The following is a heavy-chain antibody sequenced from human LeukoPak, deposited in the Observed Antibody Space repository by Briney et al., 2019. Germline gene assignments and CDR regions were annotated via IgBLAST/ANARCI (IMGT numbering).Heavy chain of an antibody. D-gene: IGHD3-22*01. V-gene: IGHV3-21*01. CDR3: ARNTQGASGYPDY. CDR2: ISSSSSYI. J-gene: IGHJ4*02. CDR1: GSTFSSYS. Sequence: GGSLRLSCAASGSTFSSYSMNWVRQAPGKGLEWVSSISSSSSYIYYADSVKGRFTISRDNAKNSLYLQMNSLRAEDTAVYYCARNTQGASGYPDYWGQGTLVTVSS.